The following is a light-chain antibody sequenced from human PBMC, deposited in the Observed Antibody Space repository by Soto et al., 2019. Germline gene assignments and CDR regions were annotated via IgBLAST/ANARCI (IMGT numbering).Light chain of an antibody. J-gene: IGKJ1*01. Sequence: EIILTQSPATLSASPGGRATLSCRASQTIGTNLVWYRQRPDQAPRLLIHGASARATGIPARFRGSGSGPEFTLTITNLQSEDFAVYYCQQYDNLPPWTFGQGTKVEIK. CDR1: QTIGTN. V-gene: IGKV3-15*01. CDR3: QQYDNLPPWT. CDR2: GAS.